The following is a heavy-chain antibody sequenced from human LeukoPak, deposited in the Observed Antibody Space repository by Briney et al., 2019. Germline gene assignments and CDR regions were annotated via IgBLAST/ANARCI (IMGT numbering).Heavy chain of an antibody. V-gene: IGHV4-61*01. D-gene: IGHD3-10*01. CDR1: GASVSSGNYY. J-gene: IGHJ5*02. CDR3: SRSEGVYYGSGSSGTYYPHWFDP. Sequence: SETLSLTCAVAGASVSSGNYYWGWIRQPPGKGLEWIGYIFYSGSTKYNPSLQSRVTILRDTSKNQFSLKMTSVTAADTAVYYCSRSEGVYYGSGSSGTYYPHWFDPWGQGTLVIVSS. CDR2: IFYSGST.